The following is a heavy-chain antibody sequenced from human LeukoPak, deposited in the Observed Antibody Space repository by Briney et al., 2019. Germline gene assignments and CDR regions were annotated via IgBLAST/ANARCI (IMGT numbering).Heavy chain of an antibody. D-gene: IGHD4-23*01. J-gene: IGHJ4*02. Sequence: PGGSLRLSCAASGFTFSSYWMSWVRQPPGKGLEWVANIKQDGSEKYYVDSVKGRFTISRDNAKNSLYLQMNSLSAEDTAVYYCARAADYGGNYFDYWGQGTLVTVSS. CDR1: GFTFSSYW. CDR2: IKQDGSEK. V-gene: IGHV3-7*03. CDR3: ARAADYGGNYFDY.